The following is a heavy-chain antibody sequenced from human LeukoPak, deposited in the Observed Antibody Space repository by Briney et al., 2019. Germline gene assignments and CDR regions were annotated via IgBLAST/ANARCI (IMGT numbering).Heavy chain of an antibody. CDR3: ARDTGSSWLAYLDY. V-gene: IGHV1-18*01. J-gene: IGHJ4*02. Sequence: AAVKVSCKASGYTFTSYGISWVRQAPAQGLEWMGWISAYNGNTNYAQKLQGRVTMTTDTSTSTAYMELRSLRSDDTAVYYCARDTGSSWLAYLDYWGQGTLVTVSS. D-gene: IGHD6-13*01. CDR2: ISAYNGNT. CDR1: GYTFTSYG.